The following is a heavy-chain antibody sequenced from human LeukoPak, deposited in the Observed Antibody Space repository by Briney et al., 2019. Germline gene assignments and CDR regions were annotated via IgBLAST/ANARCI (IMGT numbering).Heavy chain of an antibody. D-gene: IGHD3-3*01. V-gene: IGHV1-46*01. CDR2: INPSGGST. Sequence: ASVKVSCKASGYTFTSYYMHWVRQAPGQGLEWMGIINPSGGSTSYAQKFQGRVTMTRDTSTSTVYMELSSLRSEDTAVYYCARGFRDFWSGYAWFDPWGQGTLVTVSS. CDR1: GYTFTSYY. J-gene: IGHJ5*02. CDR3: ARGFRDFWSGYAWFDP.